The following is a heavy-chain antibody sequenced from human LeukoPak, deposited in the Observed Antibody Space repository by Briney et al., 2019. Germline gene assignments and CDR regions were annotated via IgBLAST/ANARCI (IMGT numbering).Heavy chain of an antibody. CDR2: IWYDGSNK. J-gene: IGHJ4*02. D-gene: IGHD6-19*01. CDR1: GFTFSSYG. Sequence: GGSLRLSCAASGFTFSSYGMHWVRQAPGKGLEWVAVIWYDGSNKYYADSVKGRFTISRDNSKNTLYLQMNSLRAEDTAVYYCARDWTTPYIAVAGTVDYWGQGTLVTVSS. V-gene: IGHV3-33*01. CDR3: ARDWTTPYIAVAGTVDY.